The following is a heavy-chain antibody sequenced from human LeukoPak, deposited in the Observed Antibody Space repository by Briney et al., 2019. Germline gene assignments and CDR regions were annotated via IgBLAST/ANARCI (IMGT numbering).Heavy chain of an antibody. D-gene: IGHD3-22*01. CDR1: GCTFTSYY. V-gene: IGHV1-46*01. CDR3: ARVWDEQYYYDSSETVMGY. J-gene: IGHJ4*02. Sequence: ASVKVSCKASGCTFTSYYMHWVRQAPGRGLEWMGIINPSGGSTSYAQKFQGRVTMTRDTSTSTVYMELSSLRSEDTAVYYCARVWDEQYYYDSSETVMGYWGQGTLVTVSS. CDR2: INPSGGST.